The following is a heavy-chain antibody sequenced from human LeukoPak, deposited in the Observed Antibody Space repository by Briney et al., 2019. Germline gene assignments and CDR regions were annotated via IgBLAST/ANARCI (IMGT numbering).Heavy chain of an antibody. CDR3: AKEMASGIAVAGFFDF. D-gene: IGHD6-19*01. CDR2: ISASGGSS. V-gene: IGHV3-23*01. Sequence: GGSLRLSCAASGFTFSNYAINWVRQAPGKGLEWVSAISASGGSSYYADSVRDRFTISRDNSKNMLYLKMSSLRAEDTAVYYCAKEMASGIAVAGFFDFWGQGTLVTVSS. J-gene: IGHJ4*02. CDR1: GFTFSNYA.